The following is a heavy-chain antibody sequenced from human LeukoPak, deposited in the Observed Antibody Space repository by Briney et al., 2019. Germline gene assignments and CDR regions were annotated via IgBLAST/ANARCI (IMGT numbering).Heavy chain of an antibody. Sequence: SETLSLTCTVSGGSISSSSYYWGWIRQPPGKGLEWIGSIYYSGNTYYNPSLKSRVTISVDTSKNQFSLKLSSVTAADTAVYYCARGRYGSGSPDAFDIWGQGTMVTVSS. V-gene: IGHV4-39*07. CDR3: ARGRYGSGSPDAFDI. CDR2: IYYSGNT. D-gene: IGHD3-10*01. CDR1: GGSISSSSYY. J-gene: IGHJ3*02.